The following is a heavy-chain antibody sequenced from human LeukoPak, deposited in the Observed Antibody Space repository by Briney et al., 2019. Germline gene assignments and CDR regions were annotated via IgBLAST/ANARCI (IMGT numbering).Heavy chain of an antibody. J-gene: IGHJ4*02. Sequence: SETLSLTCTVSGGSISSYYWSWIRQPAGKGLEWIGRIYTSGSTNYNPSLKSRVTMSVDTSKNQFSLKLSSVTAADTAVYYCARDGNSGWYFYYFDYWGQGTLVTASS. CDR3: ARDGNSGWYFYYFDY. CDR1: GGSISSYY. V-gene: IGHV4-4*07. D-gene: IGHD6-19*01. CDR2: IYTSGST.